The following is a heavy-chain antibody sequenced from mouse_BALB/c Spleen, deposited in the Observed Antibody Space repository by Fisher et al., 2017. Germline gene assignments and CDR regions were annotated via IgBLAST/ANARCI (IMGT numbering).Heavy chain of an antibody. V-gene: IGHV5-6*02. D-gene: IGHD2-4*01. CDR3: ARRERSYDYDVGYAMDY. J-gene: IGHJ4*01. Sequence: RFTISRDNAKNTLYLQMSSLKSEDTAMYYCARRERSYDYDVGYAMDYWGQGTSVTVSS.